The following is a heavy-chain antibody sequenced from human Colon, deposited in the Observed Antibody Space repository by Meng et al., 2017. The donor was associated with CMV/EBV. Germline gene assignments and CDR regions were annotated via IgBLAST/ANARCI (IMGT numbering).Heavy chain of an antibody. Sequence: ASVKVSCKASGYTFTSYYMHWVRQAPGQGLEWMGWMSPHNGKTNFAPKFQDRVTMTTDTSTSTAYMELRSLRSDDTAVYFCARHELLPYYYGLDVWGQGTAVTVSS. V-gene: IGHV1-18*04. D-gene: IGHD1-7*01. CDR2: MSPHNGKT. CDR3: ARHELLPYYYGLDV. CDR1: GYTFTSYY. J-gene: IGHJ6*02.